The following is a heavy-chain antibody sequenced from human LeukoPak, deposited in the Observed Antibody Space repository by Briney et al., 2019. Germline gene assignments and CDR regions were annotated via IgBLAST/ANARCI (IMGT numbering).Heavy chain of an antibody. V-gene: IGHV3-23*01. CDR3: ATKTAFDF. Sequence: GGSLGLSCAASGFIFSTYGMSWVRQAPGKGLEWVSSILASGATTWYADSVKGRFTISRDNSKNTVDLQMNSLRAEDTAVYYCATKTAFDFWGQGTLVTVSS. J-gene: IGHJ4*02. CDR2: ILASGATT. D-gene: IGHD5-18*01. CDR1: GFIFSTYG.